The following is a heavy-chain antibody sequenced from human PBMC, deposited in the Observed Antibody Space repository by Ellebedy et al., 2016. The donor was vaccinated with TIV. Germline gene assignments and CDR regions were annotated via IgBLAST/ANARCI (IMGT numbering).Heavy chain of an antibody. Sequence: AASVKVSCKTSGGTFSNYFINWVRQAPGQGLEWMGGIIPIFDIANYAQKFQGRVTITADKSTTTAYMELSSLRSEDTAVYYCARDNLDSGGNFYPVDYWGQGTLVTVSS. V-gene: IGHV1-69*10. D-gene: IGHD2-21*02. CDR3: ARDNLDSGGNFYPVDY. CDR2: IIPIFDIA. CDR1: GGTFSNYF. J-gene: IGHJ4*02.